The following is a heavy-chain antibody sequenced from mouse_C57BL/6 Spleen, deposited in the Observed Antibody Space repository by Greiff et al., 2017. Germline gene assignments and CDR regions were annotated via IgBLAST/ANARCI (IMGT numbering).Heavy chain of an antibody. CDR3: AREVYDGYFNYAMDY. Sequence: EVQVVESGPGLVKPSQSLSLTCSVTGYSITSGYYWNWIRQFPGNKLEWMCYISYDGSNNYNPSLKNRISITRDTSKNPFFLQLNSVTTEDTATYCCAREVYDGYFNYAMDYWGQGTSVTVSS. D-gene: IGHD2-3*01. J-gene: IGHJ4*01. CDR2: ISYDGSN. CDR1: GYSITSGYY. V-gene: IGHV3-6*01.